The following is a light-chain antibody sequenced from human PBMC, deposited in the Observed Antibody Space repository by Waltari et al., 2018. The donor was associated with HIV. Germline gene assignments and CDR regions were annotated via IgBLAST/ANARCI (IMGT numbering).Light chain of an antibody. CDR1: QGVGSN. CDR3: QQYNDWPPLT. Sequence: EIVITPSPATLSVSPGERATLSCRASQGVGSNLAWYQQKPGQAPRLLIFAASTRATGIPARFSGRGSGTEFTLTISSLQSEDFAVYYCQQYNDWPPLTFGGGTKVEI. CDR2: AAS. J-gene: IGKJ4*01. V-gene: IGKV3D-15*01.